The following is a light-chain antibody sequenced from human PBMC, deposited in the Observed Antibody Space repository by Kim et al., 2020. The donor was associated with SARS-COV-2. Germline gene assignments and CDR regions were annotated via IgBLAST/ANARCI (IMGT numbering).Light chain of an antibody. CDR2: AAS. Sequence: ASVGDRVTITCRASQDINNYLTWFQQKPGKAPKSLIYAASNLQSGVPSQFSGSGSGTEFTLTIGSLQTEDVATYYCQKYNSAPWTFGPGTKVDIK. CDR3: QKYNSAPWT. J-gene: IGKJ1*01. V-gene: IGKV1-16*02. CDR1: QDINNY.